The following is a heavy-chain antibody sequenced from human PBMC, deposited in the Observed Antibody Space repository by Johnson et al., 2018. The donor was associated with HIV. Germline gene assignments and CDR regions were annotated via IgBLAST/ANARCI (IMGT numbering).Heavy chain of an antibody. D-gene: IGHD6-13*01. J-gene: IGHJ3*02. CDR2: INKDGSAT. Sequence: VQLVESGGGLVQPGGSLRLSCAASGFIFSDSWMHWVRQAPGKGLVWVSRINKDGSATSYADSVKGRFTISRDNAKNTMYLQMNSLRAEDTAVYYCARDHLAAALGAFDIWGQGTMVTVSS. CDR1: GFIFSDSW. CDR3: ARDHLAAALGAFDI. V-gene: IGHV3-74*01.